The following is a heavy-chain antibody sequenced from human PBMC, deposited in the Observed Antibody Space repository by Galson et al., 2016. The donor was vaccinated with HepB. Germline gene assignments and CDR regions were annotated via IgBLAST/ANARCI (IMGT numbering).Heavy chain of an antibody. D-gene: IGHD6-19*01. CDR1: GFTVSSNY. J-gene: IGHJ4*02. Sequence: CAASGFTVSSNYMSWVRQAPGKGLEWVAVIYSGGDTYYADSVKDRFTISRDNSKNTLYLQMNSLRAEDTAVYYCARHRGWYGDGFFDYWGQGTLVTVSP. V-gene: IGHV3-66*04. CDR2: IYSGGDT. CDR3: ARHRGWYGDGFFDY.